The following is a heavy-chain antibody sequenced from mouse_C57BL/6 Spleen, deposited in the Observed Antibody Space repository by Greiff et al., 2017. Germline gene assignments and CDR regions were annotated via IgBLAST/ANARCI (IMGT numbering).Heavy chain of an antibody. V-gene: IGHV1-53*01. D-gene: IGHD3-3*01. CDR2: ISPRNGGT. J-gene: IGHJ2*02. CDR1: GYTFTSYW. Sequence: QVQLHQPGTELVKPGASVKLSCTASGYTFTSYWMHWVKQTPGQGLDWIGNISPRNGGTNYNEKFKRKATLTVDKSSSTAYMQLSSLTSEDYAVYYCARLGWPFDYWGQGTSLTVSS. CDR3: ARLGWPFDY.